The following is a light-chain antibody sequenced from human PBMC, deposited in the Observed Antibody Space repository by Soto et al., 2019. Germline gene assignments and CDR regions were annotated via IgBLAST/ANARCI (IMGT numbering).Light chain of an antibody. CDR3: SSSTSSSTPHVV. J-gene: IGLJ2*01. CDR2: EVS. CDR1: SSDVGGYNY. V-gene: IGLV2-14*01. Sequence: QSALTQPASVSGSPGQSITISCTGTSSDVGGYNYVSWYQQHPGKAPKLMIYEVSNRPSGVSNRFSGSKSGNTASLTISGLQAEDEDDYYCSSSTSSSTPHVVFGGGTKLTVL.